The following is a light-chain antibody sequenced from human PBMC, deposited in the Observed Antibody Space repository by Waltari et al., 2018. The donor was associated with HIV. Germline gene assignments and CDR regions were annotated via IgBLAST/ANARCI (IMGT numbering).Light chain of an antibody. Sequence: QSVLTQPTSVSGAPGQRVTISCTGSSSNIRAGYDVHCDQQLPGTAPKLLIYGNSNRPSGVPDRFSGSKSGTSASLAITGLQAEDEADYYCQSYDSSLSGSVFGGGTKLTVL. CDR3: QSYDSSLSGSV. J-gene: IGLJ3*02. V-gene: IGLV1-40*01. CDR2: GNS. CDR1: SSNIRAGYD.